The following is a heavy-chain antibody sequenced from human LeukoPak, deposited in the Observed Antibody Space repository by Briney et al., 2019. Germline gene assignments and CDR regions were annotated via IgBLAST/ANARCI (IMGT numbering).Heavy chain of an antibody. J-gene: IGHJ4*02. CDR1: GGSISSSSYY. CDR3: AGLVPAARGPLDY. Sequence: SETLSLTCTVSGGSISSSSYYWGWIRQPPGKGLEWIGSIYYSGSTYYNPSLKSRVTISVDTSKNQFSLKLSSVTAADTAVYYCAGLVPAARGPLDYWGQGTLVTVSS. D-gene: IGHD2-2*01. CDR2: IYYSGST. V-gene: IGHV4-39*01.